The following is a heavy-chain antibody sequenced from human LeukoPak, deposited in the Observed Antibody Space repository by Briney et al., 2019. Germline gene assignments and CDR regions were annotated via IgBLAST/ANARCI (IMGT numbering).Heavy chain of an antibody. CDR3: ARENYYGLDV. CDR1: GFTFSPYW. Sequence: GGSLRLSCAASGFTFSPYWMQWVRQVPGKGLVWVSRMNSDGSRTSYADSVKGRFTISRDNAKNTLYLQMISLRAEDTAVYYCARENYYGLDVWGQGTTVTVSS. V-gene: IGHV3-74*01. CDR2: MNSDGSRT. J-gene: IGHJ6*02.